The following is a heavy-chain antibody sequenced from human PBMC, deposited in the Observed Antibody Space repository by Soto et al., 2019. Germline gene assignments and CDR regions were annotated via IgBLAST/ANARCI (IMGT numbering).Heavy chain of an antibody. Sequence: GGSLRLSCAASGFTFISYSMNWVRQAPGKGLEWVSSISSSSSYIYYADSVKGRFTISRDNAKNSLYLQMNSLRAEDTAVYYCARDCTNGVCSDFDYWGQGTPVTVSS. CDR3: ARDCTNGVCSDFDY. J-gene: IGHJ4*02. V-gene: IGHV3-21*01. CDR1: GFTFISYS. CDR2: ISSSSSYI. D-gene: IGHD2-8*01.